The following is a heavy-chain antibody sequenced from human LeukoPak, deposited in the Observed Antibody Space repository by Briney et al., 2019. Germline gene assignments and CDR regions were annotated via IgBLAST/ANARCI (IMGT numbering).Heavy chain of an antibody. J-gene: IGHJ3*02. D-gene: IGHD3-3*01. V-gene: IGHV1-8*01. Sequence: GASVKVSCKASGYTFTSYDINWVRQATGQGLEWMGWMNPNSGNTGYAQKFQGRVTMTRNTSISTAYMELSSLRSEDTAVYYCASLWRYDFWSGYFRRQDAFDIWGQGTMVTVSS. CDR1: GYTFTSYD. CDR3: ASLWRYDFWSGYFRRQDAFDI. CDR2: MNPNSGNT.